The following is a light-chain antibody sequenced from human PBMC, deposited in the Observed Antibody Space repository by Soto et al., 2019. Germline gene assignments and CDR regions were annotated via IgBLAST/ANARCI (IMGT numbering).Light chain of an antibody. J-gene: IGLJ3*02. V-gene: IGLV2-8*01. CDR1: SSDVGGYNY. Sequence: QSVLTQPPSASGSPGQSVTISCTGTSSDVGGYNYVSWYQQHPGKAPKLMIYEVSKRPSGVPDRFSGSKSGNTASLTVSGLQAEDEADYYCRSYAGSNHNWVFGRGTQLTVL. CDR3: RSYAGSNHNWV. CDR2: EVS.